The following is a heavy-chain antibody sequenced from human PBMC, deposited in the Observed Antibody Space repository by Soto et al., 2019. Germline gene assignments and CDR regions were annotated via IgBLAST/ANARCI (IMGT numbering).Heavy chain of an antibody. J-gene: IGHJ5*02. V-gene: IGHV1-3*01. D-gene: IGHD2-15*01. CDR2: INAGNGNT. Sequence: ASVKVSCKASGYTFTSYAMHWVRQAPGQRLEWMGWINAGNGNTKYSQKLQGRVTITRDTSASTAYMELSSLRSEDTAVYYCARDPGVVVVAALSWFDPWGQGTLVTVSS. CDR3: ARDPGVVVVAALSWFDP. CDR1: GYTFTSYA.